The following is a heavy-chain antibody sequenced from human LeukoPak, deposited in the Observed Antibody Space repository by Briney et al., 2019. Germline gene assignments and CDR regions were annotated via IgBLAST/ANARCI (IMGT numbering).Heavy chain of an antibody. CDR2: LSVYNGNT. CDR3: ARMILLLGDVLTVPPRGFDY. CDR1: GYTFTTHG. Sequence: ASVNVFCKASGYTFTTHGISWVRQAPGQGPEGLGRLSVYNGNTNYAQKLQGRVTMATDTSTSTAYTELRSLRSDDTVVYYCARMILLLGDVLTVPPRGFDYWGQGTLVTVSS. V-gene: IGHV1-18*01. J-gene: IGHJ4*02. D-gene: IGHD3-9*01.